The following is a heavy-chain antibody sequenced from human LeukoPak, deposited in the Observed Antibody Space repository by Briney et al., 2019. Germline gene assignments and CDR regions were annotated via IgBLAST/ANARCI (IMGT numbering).Heavy chain of an antibody. V-gene: IGHV1-2*02. CDR3: AREGSDSTRLPI. Sequence: GASVKVSCKASGYTFTGYYMHWVRQAPGQGLERMGWINPNSGGTNYAQNFQGRVTMTRDTSISTAYMELSRLRSDDTAVYFCAREGSDSTRLPIWGQGTLVTVSS. D-gene: IGHD2-2*01. J-gene: IGHJ3*02. CDR1: GYTFTGYY. CDR2: INPNSGGT.